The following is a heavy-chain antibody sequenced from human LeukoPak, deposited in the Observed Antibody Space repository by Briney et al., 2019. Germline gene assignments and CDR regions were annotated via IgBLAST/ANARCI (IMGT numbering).Heavy chain of an antibody. CDR2: IYTTGGS. V-gene: IGHV4-4*07. Sequence: PSETLSLTCTVSGGSISSYYWSWIRQPAGKGLEWIGRIYTTGGSVYNPSLKSRVTMSVDTSKNQFSLKLSSVTAADTAVYYCARGRGCSGGSCYPNWFDPWGQGTLVTVSS. CDR3: ARGRGCSGGSCYPNWFDP. J-gene: IGHJ5*02. D-gene: IGHD2-15*01. CDR1: GGSISSYY.